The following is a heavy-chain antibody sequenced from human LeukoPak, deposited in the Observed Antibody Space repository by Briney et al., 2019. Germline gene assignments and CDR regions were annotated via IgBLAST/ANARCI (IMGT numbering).Heavy chain of an antibody. CDR1: GFTFSSCA. Sequence: GGSLRLSCAASGFTFSSCAMSWVRQAPGKGLEWVSAISGSGGSTYYADSVKGRFAISRDNSKNTLYLQVSSLRADDTALYYCARSSSSDQLLDFDYWGQGTLVTASS. CDR2: ISGSGGST. CDR3: ARSSSSDQLLDFDY. D-gene: IGHD2-2*01. J-gene: IGHJ4*02. V-gene: IGHV3-23*01.